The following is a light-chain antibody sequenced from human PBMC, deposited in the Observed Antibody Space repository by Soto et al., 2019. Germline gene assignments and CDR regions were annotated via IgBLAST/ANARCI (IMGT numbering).Light chain of an antibody. CDR3: QQHDNLPLT. CDR2: DAS. CDR1: RDIYNY. V-gene: IGKV1-33*01. Sequence: DLQMTQSPSSLSASVGDRVTITCQASRDIYNYLNWYQQKPGKPPKLLIYDASNLETGVPSRFSGGGSGTDFSFTISSLQPEDFAIYYCQQHDNLPLTFGGGTRVDIK. J-gene: IGKJ4*01.